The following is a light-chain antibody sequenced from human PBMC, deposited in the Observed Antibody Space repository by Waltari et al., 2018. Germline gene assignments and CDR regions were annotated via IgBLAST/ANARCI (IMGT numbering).Light chain of an antibody. CDR3: ASWDDSLRGHWV. CDR2: GEN. J-gene: IGLJ3*02. Sequence: QSVLTQPPSSSGTPGQRVTISCSGSRSNIGRNGAIWYQQLPGTAPRLLIYGENLRPSGVPVRFSGSKSGTSASLAISGLQSEDEADYYCASWDDSLRGHWVFGGGTKLTVL. V-gene: IGLV1-44*01. CDR1: RSNIGRNG.